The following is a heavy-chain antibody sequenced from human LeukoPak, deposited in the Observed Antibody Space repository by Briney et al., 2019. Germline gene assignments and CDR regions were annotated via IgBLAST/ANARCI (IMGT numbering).Heavy chain of an antibody. CDR3: ARDGSGLSRDV. CDR1: GFTFSVYS. J-gene: IGHJ6*02. Sequence: GGSLRLSCATSGFTFSVYSMSWIRQAPEKGLEWVSSISSTTYTYYADTVKGRFTISRDNSTNSLYLQMTSLTAEDTALYYCARDGSGLSRDVWGQGTTVTAS. CDR2: ISSTTYT. V-gene: IGHV3-21*01. D-gene: IGHD6-19*01.